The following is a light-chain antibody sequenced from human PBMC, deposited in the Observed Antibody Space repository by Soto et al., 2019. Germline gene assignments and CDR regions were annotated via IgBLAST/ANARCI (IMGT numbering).Light chain of an antibody. V-gene: IGLV2-14*01. J-gene: IGLJ2*01. CDR2: DVT. CDR1: SSDVGAYNY. CDR3: SSYTGSSTSL. Sequence: QSALTQPASVSGSPGQSITISCTGTSSDVGAYNYVSWYQQHPGKAPKLMIYDVTTQPSGVSNRFSGSKSGNTASLTISGLQAEDEADYYCSSYTGSSTSLFGGGTKLTVL.